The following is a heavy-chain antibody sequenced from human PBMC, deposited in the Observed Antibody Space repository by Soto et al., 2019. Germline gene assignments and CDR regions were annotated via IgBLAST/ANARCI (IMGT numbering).Heavy chain of an antibody. J-gene: IGHJ6*03. V-gene: IGHV4-59*01. CDR1: GGSISSYY. CDR2: IYYSGST. CDR3: ARGPSIAARPVWGVRGYYYMDV. Sequence: SETLSLTCTVSGGSISSYYWSWIRQPPGKGLEWIGYIYYSGSTNYNPSLKSRVTISVDTSKNQFSLKLSSVTAADTAVYYCARGPSIAARPVWGVRGYYYMDVWGKGTTVTVSS. D-gene: IGHD6-6*01.